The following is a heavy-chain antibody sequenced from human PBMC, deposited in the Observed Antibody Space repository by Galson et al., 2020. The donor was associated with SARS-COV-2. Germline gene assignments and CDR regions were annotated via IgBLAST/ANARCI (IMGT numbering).Heavy chain of an antibody. Sequence: GGSLRLSCAESGFTFRNYGMHWVRQAPGKGLQWVAIIWYDGSDKYYADSVRGRFTISRDNSKNTLHLQMNTLRVEDTAVYYCATARSGSGTFYVDYWGLGTLVTVSS. CDR2: IWYDGSDK. CDR1: GFTFRNYG. V-gene: IGHV3-33*01. J-gene: IGHJ4*02. CDR3: ATARSGSGTFYVDY. D-gene: IGHD3-10*01.